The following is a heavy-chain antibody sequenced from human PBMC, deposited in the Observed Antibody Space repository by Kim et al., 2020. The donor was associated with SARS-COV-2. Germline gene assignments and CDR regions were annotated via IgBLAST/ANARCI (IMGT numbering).Heavy chain of an antibody. CDR1: GFTFSSYS. CDR3: ARDLNTYYYDSSGPYGMDV. CDR2: ISSSSSYI. V-gene: IGHV3-21*01. D-gene: IGHD3-22*01. Sequence: GGSLRLSCAVSGFTFSSYSMNWVRQAPGKGLEWVSSISSSSSYIYYADSVKGRFTISRDNAKNSLYLQMNSLRAEDTAVYYCARDLNTYYYDSSGPYGMDVWGQGTTVTVSS. J-gene: IGHJ6*02.